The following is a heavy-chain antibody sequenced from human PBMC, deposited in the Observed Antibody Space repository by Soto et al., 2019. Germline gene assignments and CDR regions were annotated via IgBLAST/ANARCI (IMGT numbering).Heavy chain of an antibody. V-gene: IGHV4-59*01. CDR1: GVSISGYY. D-gene: IGHD3-22*01. CDR2: IYYSGST. CDR3: ARRGIDSSDWYFDY. Sequence: SETLSLTCTVAGVSISGYYWSLLRQPPGKGLEWIGYIYYSGSTNYNPSLKSRVTISVDTSKNQFSLKLSSVTAADTAVYYCARRGIDSSDWYFDYWGQGTLVTVSS. J-gene: IGHJ4*02.